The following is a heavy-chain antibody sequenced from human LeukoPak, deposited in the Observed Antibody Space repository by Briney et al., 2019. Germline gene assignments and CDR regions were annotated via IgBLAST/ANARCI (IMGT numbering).Heavy chain of an antibody. V-gene: IGHV1-69*05. CDR3: ARVFVFYYMDV. CDR1: GGTFSSYA. Sequence: SVKVSCKASGGTFSSYAISWVRQAPGQGLEWMGGIIPIFGTANYAQKFQGRVTMTRDTSISTAYMELSRLRSDDTAVYYCARVFVFYYMDVWGKGTTVTVSS. D-gene: IGHD3-10*01. CDR2: IIPIFGTA. J-gene: IGHJ6*03.